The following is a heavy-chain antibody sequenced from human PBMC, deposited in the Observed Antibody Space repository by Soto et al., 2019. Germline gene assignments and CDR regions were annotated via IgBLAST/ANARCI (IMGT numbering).Heavy chain of an antibody. CDR2: ISSSSSTI. V-gene: IGHV3-48*02. J-gene: IGHJ4*02. CDR3: ARAGYHGSGILL. CDR1: GFTFNSYS. D-gene: IGHD3-10*01. Sequence: EVQLVESGGGLVQPGGSLRLSCAASGFTFNSYSMNWVRQAPGKGLEWVSYISSSSSTIYYADSVKGRFTISRDNAKNSLYRQMNSLRDEDTAVYYCARAGYHGSGILLWGQGTLVTVSS.